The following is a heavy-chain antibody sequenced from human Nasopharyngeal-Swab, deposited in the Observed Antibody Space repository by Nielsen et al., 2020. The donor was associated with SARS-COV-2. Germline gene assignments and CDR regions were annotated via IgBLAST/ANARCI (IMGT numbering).Heavy chain of an antibody. V-gene: IGHV4-59*01. J-gene: IGHJ6*04. CDR1: GGSFSGYY. Sequence: SETLSLTCAVYGGSFSGYYWSWIRQPPGKGLEWIGYIYYSGSTNYNPSLKSRVTISVDTSKNQFSLKLSSVTAADTAVYYCARDGVGRGMDVWGKGTTVTVSS. CDR3: ARDGVGRGMDV. CDR2: IYYSGST.